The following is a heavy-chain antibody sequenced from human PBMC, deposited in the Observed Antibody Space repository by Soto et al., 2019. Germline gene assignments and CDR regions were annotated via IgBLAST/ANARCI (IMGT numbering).Heavy chain of an antibody. CDR1: GGTFSSYA. CDR2: IIPIFGTA. V-gene: IGHV1-69*13. CDR3: ARLSSGYSSGWKRQNWFDP. D-gene: IGHD6-19*01. J-gene: IGHJ5*02. Sequence: SVKVSCKASGGTFSSYAISWVRQALGQGLEWMGGIIPIFGTANYAQKFQGRVTITADESTSTAYMELSSLRSEDTAVYYCARLSSGYSSGWKRQNWFDPWGQGTLVTVSS.